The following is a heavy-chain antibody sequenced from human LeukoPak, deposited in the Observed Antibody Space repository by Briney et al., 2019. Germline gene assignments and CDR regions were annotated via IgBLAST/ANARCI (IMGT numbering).Heavy chain of an antibody. V-gene: IGHV1-69*04. CDR1: GGTFSSYA. CDR2: IITILDMP. CDR3: AKDGGDY. D-gene: IGHD3-10*01. J-gene: IGHJ4*02. Sequence: SVKVSCKASGGTFSSYAVSWVRQAPGQGLEWMGRIITILDMPIYAQKFQGRVTFTADKSTSTAYMELNSLRFEDTAVYYCAKDGGDYWGQGTLVTVSS.